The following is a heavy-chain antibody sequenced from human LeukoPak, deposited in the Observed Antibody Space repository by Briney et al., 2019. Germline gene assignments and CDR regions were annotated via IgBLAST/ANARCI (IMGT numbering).Heavy chain of an antibody. CDR3: ARDGGGTDY. CDR2: IKEDGSEK. J-gene: IGHJ4*02. V-gene: IGHV3-7*03. D-gene: IGHD3-16*01. Sequence: GGSLRLSCAASGFTFDIFSMSWIRQTPGKGLEWLANIKEDGSEKSYVDSVKGRFTISRDNAKNSLYLEMNSLRAEDTAVYYCARDGGGTDYWGQGTLVTVSS. CDR1: GFTFDIFS.